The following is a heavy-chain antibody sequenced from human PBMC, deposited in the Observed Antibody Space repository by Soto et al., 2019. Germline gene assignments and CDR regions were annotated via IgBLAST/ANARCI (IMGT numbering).Heavy chain of an antibody. CDR1: GFTFSSYA. CDR2: ISGTGGNT. CDR3: VKAVYLLDFDY. J-gene: IGHJ4*02. D-gene: IGHD1-20*01. Sequence: PVGSLRLSCAASGFTFSSYAMTWVRQAPGKGLEWVSTISGTGGNTYYSDSVKCRFTISRDNSKNTVYLQMNSLRAEDTAVYYCVKAVYLLDFDYWGQGTLVTVSS. V-gene: IGHV3-23*01.